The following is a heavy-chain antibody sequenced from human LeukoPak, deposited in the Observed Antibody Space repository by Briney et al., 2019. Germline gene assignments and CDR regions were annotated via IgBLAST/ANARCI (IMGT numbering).Heavy chain of an antibody. J-gene: IGHJ6*02. CDR3: AKEQRIQLWLPPIRDYGMDV. Sequence: ASVKVSCKASGYTFTSYYMHWVRQAPGQGLEWMGIINPSGGSTSYAQKFQGRVTMTRDTSTSTVYMELSSLRSEDTAVYYCAKEQRIQLWLPPIRDYGMDVWGQGTTVTVSS. V-gene: IGHV1-46*01. CDR1: GYTFTSYY. D-gene: IGHD5-18*01. CDR2: INPSGGST.